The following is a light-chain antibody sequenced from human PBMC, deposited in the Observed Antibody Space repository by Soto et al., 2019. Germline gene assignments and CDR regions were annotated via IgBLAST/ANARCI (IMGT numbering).Light chain of an antibody. Sequence: SSELTQAPSVSVSPRQTATISCSGEGLPNQYASWYQQKPGQAPVVVIYKDKERPSGIPERFSGSNSGTTVTLTISGVEADDEADYYCQSVDSSGAYYMVFGGGTQLTVL. CDR1: GLPNQY. CDR2: KDK. V-gene: IGLV3-25*02. J-gene: IGLJ2*01. CDR3: QSVDSSGAYYMV.